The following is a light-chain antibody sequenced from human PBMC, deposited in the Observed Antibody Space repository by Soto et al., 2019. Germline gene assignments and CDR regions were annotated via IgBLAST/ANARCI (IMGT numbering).Light chain of an antibody. J-gene: IGKJ4*02. CDR1: QDISNS. V-gene: IGKV1-33*01. Sequence: DIQMTQSPSSLSASVGDRVPITCQASQDISNSLNWYQQKPGKAPKLLIYDASSLEAGVPSRFRGSGSGTDFTFIIISLQAEDMATDYGQQYDNLPLTVGGGTKVESK. CDR3: QQYDNLPLT. CDR2: DAS.